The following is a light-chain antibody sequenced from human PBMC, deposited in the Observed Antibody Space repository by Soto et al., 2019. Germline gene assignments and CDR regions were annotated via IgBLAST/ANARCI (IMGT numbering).Light chain of an antibody. CDR1: QRISSW. V-gene: IGKV1-5*01. CDR3: QQYNSYSWT. CDR2: DGS. J-gene: IGKJ1*01. Sequence: DIQMTQSPPTLPASVGDRVTITSRASQRISSWLAWYQQKPGKAPKLLIYDGSSLESGVPSRFSGSGSGTDFTLTISSLQPDDFAAYYCQQYNSYSWTFGQGTKVEIK.